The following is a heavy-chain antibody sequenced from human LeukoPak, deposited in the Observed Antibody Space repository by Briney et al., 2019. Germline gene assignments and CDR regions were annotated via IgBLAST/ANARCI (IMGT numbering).Heavy chain of an antibody. CDR2: IIPIFGTA. Sequence: SVKVSCKASGGTFSSYAIGWVRQAPGQGLEWMGGIIPIFGTANYAQKFQGRVTITADESTSTAYMELSSLRSEDTAVYYCARSHRPIVVVPAAKGGWFDPWGQGTLVTVSS. V-gene: IGHV1-69*01. D-gene: IGHD2-2*01. CDR3: ARSHRPIVVVPAAKGGWFDP. J-gene: IGHJ5*02. CDR1: GGTFSSYA.